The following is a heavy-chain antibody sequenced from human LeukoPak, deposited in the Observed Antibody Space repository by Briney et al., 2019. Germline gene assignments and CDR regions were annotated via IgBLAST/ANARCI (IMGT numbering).Heavy chain of an antibody. CDR1: GYSLSSGYY. Sequence: SETLSLTCTVSGYSLSSGYYWGWIRQPPGKGLEWIGSIYHSGSTYYNPSLKSRVTISVDTSKNQFSLKLSSVTAADTAVYYCACQVSRTDSFDYWSQGTLVTVSS. CDR2: IYHSGST. J-gene: IGHJ4*02. V-gene: IGHV4-38-2*02. D-gene: IGHD4-17*01. CDR3: ACQVSRTDSFDY.